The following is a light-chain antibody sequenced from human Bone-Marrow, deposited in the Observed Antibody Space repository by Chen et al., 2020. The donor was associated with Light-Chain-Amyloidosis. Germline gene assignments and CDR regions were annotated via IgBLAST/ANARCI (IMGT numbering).Light chain of an antibody. CDR2: GSS. J-gene: IGKJ4*01. CDR3: QQYGTSPLT. CDR1: QTISSNY. Sequence: EIVLTHSPGTLSLSPGEGANLACRACQTISSNYLTWYQQKFGQAPRLLIYGSSSRATGIPDRITGSGSGTDFTLPINRREPEDFAMYYCQQYGTSPLTFGGGTKVEIK. V-gene: IGKV3-20*01.